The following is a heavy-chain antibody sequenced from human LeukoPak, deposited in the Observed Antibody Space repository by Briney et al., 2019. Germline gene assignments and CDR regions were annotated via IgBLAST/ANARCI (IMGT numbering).Heavy chain of an antibody. Sequence: GGSLRLSCAASGFTFSSYAMSWVRQAPGKGLEWVSAISGSGGSTYYADSVKGRFTISRDNSKNTLYLQMNSLRAEDTAVYYCXXXXXXPVXXCGGDCYRDRAYYYFDYWGQGTLVTVSS. CDR1: GFTFSSYA. D-gene: IGHD2-21*02. V-gene: IGHV3-23*01. CDR3: XXXXXXPVXXCGGDCYRDRAYYYFDY. CDR2: ISGSGGST. J-gene: IGHJ4*02.